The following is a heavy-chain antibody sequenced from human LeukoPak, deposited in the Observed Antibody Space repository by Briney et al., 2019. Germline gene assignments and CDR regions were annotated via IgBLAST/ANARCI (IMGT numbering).Heavy chain of an antibody. V-gene: IGHV3-20*04. J-gene: IGHJ5*02. CDR2: INWNGGST. Sequence: GGSLRLSCVASGFRFDDYGMSWVRQAPGKGLEWVSGINWNGGSTGYADSVKGRFTTSRDNAKNSLYLQMNSLRDEDTAVYYCARNVDTCSSTSCYNWFDPWGQGTLVTVSS. D-gene: IGHD2-2*01. CDR3: ARNVDTCSSTSCYNWFDP. CDR1: GFRFDDYG.